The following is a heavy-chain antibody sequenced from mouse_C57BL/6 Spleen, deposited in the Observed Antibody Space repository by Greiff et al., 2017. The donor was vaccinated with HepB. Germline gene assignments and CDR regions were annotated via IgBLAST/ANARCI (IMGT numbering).Heavy chain of an antibody. CDR1: GYTFTSDT. V-gene: IGHV1-4*01. J-gene: IGHJ3*01. Sequence: QVQLQQSGAELARPGASVKMSCKASGYTFTSDTMHWVKQRPGQGLEWIGYINPSSGYTKYNQKFKANATLTAYKSSITSYMQLSSLTSEDSAVYYCAIDYGSWFAYWGPGSLVTVSA. CDR3: AIDYGSWFAY. D-gene: IGHD1-1*01. CDR2: INPSSGYT.